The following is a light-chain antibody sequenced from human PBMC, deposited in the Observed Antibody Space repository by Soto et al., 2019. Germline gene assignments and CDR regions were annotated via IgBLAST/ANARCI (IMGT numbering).Light chain of an antibody. CDR3: KVYGILLRS. Sequence: GSLSLSPGERSTLSGSASQSVSSSSLAWYQPNPGQAPRLLIYGASSRATGIPDRFSGSGSGTDFTLTISSLEPEDFAVYCCKVYGILLRSFCAVTIVDI. J-gene: IGKJ3*01. CDR2: GAS. V-gene: IGKV3-20*01. CDR1: QSVSSSS.